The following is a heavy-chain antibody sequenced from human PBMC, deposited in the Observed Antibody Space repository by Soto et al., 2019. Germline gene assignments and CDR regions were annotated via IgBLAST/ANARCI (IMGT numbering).Heavy chain of an antibody. V-gene: IGHV5-10-1*01. CDR1: GYSFTSYW. CDR3: ARYKGFYYDNSGA. J-gene: IGHJ5*02. CDR2: IDPSDSYT. D-gene: IGHD3-22*01. Sequence: WESLKISCKGSGYSFTSYWISWVRQMPGKGLEWMGRIDPSDSYTNYSPSFQGHVTMSADKSINTAYLQWSRLKASDSAMYYCARYKGFYYDNSGACGQRSLVIVSS.